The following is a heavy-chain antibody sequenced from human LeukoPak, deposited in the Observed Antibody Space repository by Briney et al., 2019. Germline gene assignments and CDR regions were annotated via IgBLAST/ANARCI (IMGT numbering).Heavy chain of an antibody. V-gene: IGHV4-61*02. CDR2: IYTSGST. CDR1: GNSISSGDNY. CDR3: ARASYSYDINGWVPFDY. Sequence: PSQTLPLTCTVSGNSISSGDNYWSWIRQPAGEGLEWIGRIYTSGSTNYNPSLKSRVTISGDTSKNQFSLRLSSVTAADTAVYYCARASYSYDINGWVPFDYWGQGTLVTVSS. J-gene: IGHJ4*02. D-gene: IGHD3-22*01.